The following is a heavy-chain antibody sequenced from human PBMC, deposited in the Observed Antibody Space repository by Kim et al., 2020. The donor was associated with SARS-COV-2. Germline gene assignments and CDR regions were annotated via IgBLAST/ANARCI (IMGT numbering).Heavy chain of an antibody. Sequence: GGSLRLSCAASGFTFSSYSMNWVRQAPGKGLEWVSYISSSSSTIYYADSVKGRFTISRDNAKNSLYLQMNSLRDEDTAVYYCARGPSIVVVVAAVSWFDPWGQGTLVTVSS. V-gene: IGHV3-48*02. CDR1: GFTFSSYS. J-gene: IGHJ5*02. CDR3: ARGPSIVVVVAAVSWFDP. D-gene: IGHD2-15*01. CDR2: ISSSSSTI.